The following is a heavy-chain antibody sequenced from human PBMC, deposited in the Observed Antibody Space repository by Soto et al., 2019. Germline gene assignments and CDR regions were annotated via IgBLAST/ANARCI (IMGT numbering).Heavy chain of an antibody. J-gene: IGHJ4*02. CDR2: IRESGGTT. CDR1: VFTFSSSA. D-gene: IGHD2-21*01. V-gene: IGHV3-23*01. Sequence: VYLSESGGGLVQPGGSLRLSCADSVFTFSSSAMSWVRHAPGKGLEWVSTIRESGGTTHYADSVKGRFTISRDTSKNMLNLQMNSLRAEDTAIYYCAKDAHCGIISPIHDYWGQGTLVTVSS. CDR3: AKDAHCGIISPIHDY.